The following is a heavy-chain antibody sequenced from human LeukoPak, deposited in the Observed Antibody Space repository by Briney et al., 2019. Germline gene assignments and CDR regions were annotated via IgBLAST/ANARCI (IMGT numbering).Heavy chain of an antibody. V-gene: IGHV3-48*03. CDR3: AREEDIVATFDY. CDR1: GFTFSLFD. CDR2: ISTSGSAI. D-gene: IGHD5-12*01. J-gene: IGHJ4*02. Sequence: QPGGSLRLSCAASGFTFSLFDMNWVRQAPGKGLEWVSYISTSGSAIYYADFVKGRFTISRDNSDNSLFLQMNSLRAEDTALYYCAREEDIVATFDYWGQGTLVTVSS.